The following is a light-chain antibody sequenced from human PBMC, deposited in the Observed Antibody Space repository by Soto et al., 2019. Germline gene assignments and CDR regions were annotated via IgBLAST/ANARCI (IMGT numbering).Light chain of an antibody. J-gene: IGKJ1*01. Sequence: EIVLTQSPGTLSLSPGERATLSCRASQSVSSDLSWYQHKPGQAPRLLIYGASSRATGIPDRFSGSGSGTDFTLTISRLEPEDLAVYYCQQYGSSPTFGQGNKVDIK. V-gene: IGKV3-20*01. CDR1: QSVSSD. CDR3: QQYGSSPT. CDR2: GAS.